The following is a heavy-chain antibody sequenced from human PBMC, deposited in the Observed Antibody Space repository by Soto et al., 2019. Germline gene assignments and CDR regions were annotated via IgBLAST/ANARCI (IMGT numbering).Heavy chain of an antibody. CDR3: ARDPITIFGVVNDYYYGMDV. Sequence: QVQLVQSGAEVKKPGSSVKVSCKASGGTFSSYAISWVRQAPGQGLEWMGGIIPIFGTANYAQKFQGRVTITADKSTSTAYMELSSLRSEDTAVYYCARDPITIFGVVNDYYYGMDVWGQGTTVTVSS. J-gene: IGHJ6*02. V-gene: IGHV1-69*06. CDR2: IIPIFGTA. D-gene: IGHD3-3*01. CDR1: GGTFSSYA.